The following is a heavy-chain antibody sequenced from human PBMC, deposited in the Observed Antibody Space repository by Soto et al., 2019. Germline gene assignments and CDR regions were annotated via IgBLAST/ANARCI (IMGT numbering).Heavy chain of an antibody. CDR2: ISAYNGNT. Sequence: QVQLVQSGAEVKKPGASVKVSCKASGYTFTSYGISWVRQAPGQGLEWMGWISAYNGNTNYAQKLQGRVTMTTDTSTITAYMERRSLRSDDTAVYYCARDEGYKWNYGGSWFDPWGQGTLVTVSS. V-gene: IGHV1-18*01. D-gene: IGHD1-7*01. CDR3: ARDEGYKWNYGGSWFDP. J-gene: IGHJ5*02. CDR1: GYTFTSYG.